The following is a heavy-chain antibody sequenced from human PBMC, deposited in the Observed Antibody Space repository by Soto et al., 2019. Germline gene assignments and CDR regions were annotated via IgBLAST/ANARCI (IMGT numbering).Heavy chain of an antibody. Sequence: SETLSLTCAVYGGSFSGYYWSWIRQPPGKGLEWIGEINHSGSTNYNPSLKSRVTISVDTSKNQFSLKLSSVTAADTAVYYCARGRGRRWGPKVDYWGQGTLVTVSS. CDR1: GGSFSGYY. CDR2: INHSGST. J-gene: IGHJ4*02. CDR3: ARGRGRRWGPKVDY. D-gene: IGHD7-27*01. V-gene: IGHV4-34*01.